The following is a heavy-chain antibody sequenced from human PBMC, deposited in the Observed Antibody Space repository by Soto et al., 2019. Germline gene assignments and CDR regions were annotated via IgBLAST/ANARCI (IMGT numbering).Heavy chain of an antibody. J-gene: IGHJ4*02. CDR3: GRGRSGEIVIFY. CDR1: GYTFSGYY. D-gene: IGHD5-12*01. V-gene: IGHV1-2*02. Sequence: QVQLVQSGAEVKESGASVKVSCKASGYTFSGYYIHWVRQAPGQAPEWVGEIGPKSGDTRYAQRFQGRVTMTKDKSMNTVYMELRNLSPDDTAVYFCGRGRSGEIVIFYWGQGTLVTVHS. CDR2: IGPKSGDT.